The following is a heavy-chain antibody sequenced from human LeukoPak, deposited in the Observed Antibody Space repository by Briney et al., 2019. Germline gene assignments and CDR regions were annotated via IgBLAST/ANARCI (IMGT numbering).Heavy chain of an antibody. V-gene: IGHV3-23*01. CDR3: AKTQGFFDH. Sequence: GGSLRLSCAASGFTFSNNGMTWVRPAPGKGMEWVTGISDGGDTTYDAGSVKGRFTVSRDNSKNILYLQMNSLRAEDTAIYYCAKTQGFFDHWGQGSLVTVSS. CDR2: ISDGGDTT. J-gene: IGHJ4*02. CDR1: GFTFSNNG.